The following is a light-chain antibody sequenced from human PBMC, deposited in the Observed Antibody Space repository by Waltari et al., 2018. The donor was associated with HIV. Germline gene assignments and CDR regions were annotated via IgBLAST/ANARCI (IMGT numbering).Light chain of an antibody. CDR2: EVS. CDR1: TSDVGGYNY. V-gene: IGLV2-8*01. J-gene: IGLJ3*02. Sequence: QSALTQPPSASGSPGQSVTISCTGTTSDVGGYNYVSWYQQHPGKAPRVKIYEVSNRTPEVRERFSGSKCGHTASLTVSGLQAEDEADYYGSSYAGSKWVFGGGTKLTVL. CDR3: SSYAGSKWV.